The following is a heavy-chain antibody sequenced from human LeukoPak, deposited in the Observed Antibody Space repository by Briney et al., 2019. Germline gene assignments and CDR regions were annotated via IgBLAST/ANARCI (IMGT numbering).Heavy chain of an antibody. CDR2: TILIFGTA. Sequence: SVKVSCKASGGTFSSYAISWVRQAPGQGLEWMGGTILIFGTANYAQKFQGRVTITTDESTSTAYMELSSLRSEDTAVYYCASSTADDAFDIWGQGTMVTVSS. V-gene: IGHV1-69*05. J-gene: IGHJ3*02. CDR1: GGTFSSYA. D-gene: IGHD5-18*01. CDR3: ASSTADDAFDI.